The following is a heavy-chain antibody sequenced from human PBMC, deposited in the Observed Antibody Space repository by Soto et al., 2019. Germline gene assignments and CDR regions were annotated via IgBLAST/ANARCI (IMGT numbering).Heavy chain of an antibody. J-gene: IGHJ4*02. V-gene: IGHV4-31*03. CDR1: GGSISSDNSY. D-gene: IGHD1-26*01. CDR3: AREGSVGSVPAFDY. CDR2: IYYSGTA. Sequence: TLSLTCTVSGGSISSDNSYWSWIRQHPERGLEWIGYIYYSGTADYNPSLRTRPTISIDTSKNQFSLKLRSVTAADTAIYYCAREGSVGSVPAFDYWGQGTLVTVSS.